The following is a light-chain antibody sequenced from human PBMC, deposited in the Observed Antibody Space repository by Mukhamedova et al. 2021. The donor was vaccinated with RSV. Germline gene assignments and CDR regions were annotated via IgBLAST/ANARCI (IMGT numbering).Light chain of an antibody. CDR2: DVY. CDR1: SDVGGYNY. CDR3: GPYTSHSSVV. J-gene: IGLJ2*01. V-gene: IGLV2-14*03. Sequence: SDVGGYNYVSWYQQHPGKAPKLIIYDVYNRPFGVSSRFSGSKSGNTASLTIPGLQADDEADYHCGPYTSHSSVVLGGGTKLTVL.